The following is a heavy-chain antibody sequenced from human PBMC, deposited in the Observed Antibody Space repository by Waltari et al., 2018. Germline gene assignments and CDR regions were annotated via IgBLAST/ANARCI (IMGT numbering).Heavy chain of an antibody. CDR3: ANLDLAAEDAFDI. J-gene: IGHJ3*02. V-gene: IGHV3-30*18. Sequence: QVQLVESGGGVVQPGRSLRLSCAASGFTFSSYGMHWVRQAPGKGLEWVAVISYDGSNKYYADSVKGRFTNSRDNSKNTLYLQMNSLRAEDTAVYYCANLDLAAEDAFDIWGQGTMVTVSS. CDR2: ISYDGSNK. CDR1: GFTFSSYG.